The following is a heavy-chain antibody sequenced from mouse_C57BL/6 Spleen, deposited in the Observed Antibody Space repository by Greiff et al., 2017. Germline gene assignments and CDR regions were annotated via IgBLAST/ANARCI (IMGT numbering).Heavy chain of an antibody. CDR2: IYPRDGST. V-gene: IGHV1-85*01. CDR1: GYTFTSYD. D-gene: IGHD1-1*01. CDR3: ARGSRYLGSSPLAY. Sequence: VQLQQSRPELVKPGASVKLSCKASGYTFTSYDINWVKQRPGQGLEWIGWIYPRDGSTKYNEKFKGKATLTVDTSSSTAYMELHSLTSEDSAVYFCARGSRYLGSSPLAYWGQGTLVTVSA. J-gene: IGHJ3*01.